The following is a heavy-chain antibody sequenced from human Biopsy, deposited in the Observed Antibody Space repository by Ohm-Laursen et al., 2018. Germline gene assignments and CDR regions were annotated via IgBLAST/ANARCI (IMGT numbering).Heavy chain of an antibody. CDR3: AKGGYCTTSSCYMDLDY. CDR2: ISGSGGNT. V-gene: IGHV3-23*01. Sequence: SLRLSCAASGFTFSDYAMNWVRQAPGKGLEWVSTISGSGGNTYYADSVRGRFTVSRDGSKSTLYLQMSSLSAEDTAFYYYAKGGYCTTSSCYMDLDYWGQGTLVTVSS. J-gene: IGHJ4*02. CDR1: GFTFSDYA. D-gene: IGHD2-2*02.